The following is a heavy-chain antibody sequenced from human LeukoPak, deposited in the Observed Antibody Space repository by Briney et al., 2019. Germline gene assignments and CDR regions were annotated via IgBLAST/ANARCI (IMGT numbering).Heavy chain of an antibody. J-gene: IGHJ4*02. CDR3: ARGAPNFTIDY. Sequence: PSETLSLTCTVSGGSISSYYWSWIRQPPGKGLEWIGYIYYSGSTNYNPSLKSRVTISVDTSENQFSLKLSSVTAADTAVYYCARGAPNFTIDYWGQGTLVTVSS. V-gene: IGHV4-59*01. CDR2: IYYSGST. D-gene: IGHD2-8*01. CDR1: GGSISSYY.